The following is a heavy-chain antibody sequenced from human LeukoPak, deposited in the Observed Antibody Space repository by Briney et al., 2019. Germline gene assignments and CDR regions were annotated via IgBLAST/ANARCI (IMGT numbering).Heavy chain of an antibody. CDR1: GFTFSSYG. CDR3: ARATESSGWG. V-gene: IGHV3-33*01. D-gene: IGHD6-19*01. CDR2: IWYDGSNK. J-gene: IGHJ4*02. Sequence: PGRSLRLSCAASGFTFSSYGMHWVRQAPGKGLEWVALIWYDGSNKYYGDSVKGRFTISRDNSKNTVYLQMNSLRVEDTAVYYCARATESSGWGWGQGTPVTVSS.